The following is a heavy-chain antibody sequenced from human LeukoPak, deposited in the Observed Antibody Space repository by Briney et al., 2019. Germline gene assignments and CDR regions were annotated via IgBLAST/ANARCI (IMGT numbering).Heavy chain of an antibody. CDR1: GVSISSYY. CDR2: IYYSGST. D-gene: IGHD6-13*01. CDR3: ARDSGIAAEFHY. J-gene: IGHJ4*02. Sequence: SETLSLTCTVSGVSISSYYCSWIRQPPGKGRGWIGYIYYSGSTNYNPSLKRRVTISLHPSKHQFYLKLSYVPAEDPAVYYCARDSGIAAEFHYWGRGTLVRVSS. V-gene: IGHV4-59*01.